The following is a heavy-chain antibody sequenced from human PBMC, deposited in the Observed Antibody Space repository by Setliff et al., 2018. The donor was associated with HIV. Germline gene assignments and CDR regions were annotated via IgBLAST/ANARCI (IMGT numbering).Heavy chain of an antibody. D-gene: IGHD3-9*01. V-gene: IGHV1-69*13. J-gene: IGHJ4*02. CDR2: IIPIFGTA. Sequence: ASVKVSCKASGGTFSSYAISWVRQAPGQGLEWMGGIIPIFGTANYAQKFQGRVTITADESTSTAYMELSSLRSEDTAVYYCALKGAYDILTGFPNWGQGTLVTVSS. CDR1: GGTFSSYA. CDR3: ALKGAYDILTGFPN.